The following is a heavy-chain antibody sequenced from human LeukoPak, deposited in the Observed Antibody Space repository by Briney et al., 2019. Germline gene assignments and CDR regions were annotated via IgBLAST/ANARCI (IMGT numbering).Heavy chain of an antibody. CDR1: GYTFTSYG. CDR2: ISAYNGNT. D-gene: IGHD3-3*01. J-gene: IGHJ5*02. Sequence: ASVKVSCKASGYTFTSYGISWVRQAPGQGLEWMGWISAYNGNTNYAQKLQGRVTMTTDTSTSTAYMELRSLRSDDTAVYYCARDLGVLRFLEWASVGFDPWGQGTLVTVSS. V-gene: IGHV1-18*01. CDR3: ARDLGVLRFLEWASVGFDP.